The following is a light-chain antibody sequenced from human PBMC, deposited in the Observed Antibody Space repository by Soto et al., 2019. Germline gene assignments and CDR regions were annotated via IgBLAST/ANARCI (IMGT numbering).Light chain of an antibody. J-gene: IGKJ5*01. CDR1: HNVDIY. Sequence: ELVLTQSPAALSLSPGETATISCRASHNVDIYLAWYQHKPGQAPRLLIYDASHRPTGIPPRVSGSGSGTDFPVTMSSLEPEDSAVYYCQQRKHWPPLTFGQGTRLE. CDR2: DAS. CDR3: QQRKHWPPLT. V-gene: IGKV3-11*01.